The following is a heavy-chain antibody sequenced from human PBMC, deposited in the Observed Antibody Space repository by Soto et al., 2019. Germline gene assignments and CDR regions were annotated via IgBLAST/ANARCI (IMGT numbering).Heavy chain of an antibody. D-gene: IGHD1-1*01. V-gene: IGHV4-30-2*01. CDR3: ARDQLEGNLFDP. J-gene: IGHJ5*02. CDR2: IYHSGST. Sequence: QLQLQESGSGLVRPSQTLSLTCAVSGGSISSGGYSWNWIRQPPGKGLEWIGYIYHSGSTLYNPSLKSRVTISVDKSKNQFSLKLTSVTAADTAVYYCARDQLEGNLFDPWCHGTLVTVSS. CDR1: GGSISSGGYS.